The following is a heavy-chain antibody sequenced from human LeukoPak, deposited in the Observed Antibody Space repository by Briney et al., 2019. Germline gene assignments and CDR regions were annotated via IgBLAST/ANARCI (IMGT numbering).Heavy chain of an antibody. J-gene: IGHJ3*02. V-gene: IGHV5-51*01. Sequence: GESLKISCKGSGYSFTSYWIGWERQMPGKGLEWMGIIYPGDSDTRYSPSFQGQVTISADKSISTAYLQWSSLKASDTAMYYCASTTYYYDSSPNDAFDIWGQGTMVTVSS. D-gene: IGHD3-22*01. CDR1: GYSFTSYW. CDR3: ASTTYYYDSSPNDAFDI. CDR2: IYPGDSDT.